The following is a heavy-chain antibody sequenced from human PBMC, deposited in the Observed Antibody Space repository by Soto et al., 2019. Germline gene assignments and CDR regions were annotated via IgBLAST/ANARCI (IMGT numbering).Heavy chain of an antibody. CDR3: AGDLHDGDYGAARS. CDR2: INHGWST. Sequence: QVQLQQWGAGLLKPSQTLSLTFSVYGGSFRGYYWRWIRQPPGKGLEGLGEINHGWSTNYNPSLKCRVTLSVDTCRNQFSLKLSSVTAADTAVDYCAGDLHDGDYGAARSWGQGTLVTVSS. CDR1: GGSFRGYY. J-gene: IGHJ5*02. D-gene: IGHD4-17*01. V-gene: IGHV4-34*01.